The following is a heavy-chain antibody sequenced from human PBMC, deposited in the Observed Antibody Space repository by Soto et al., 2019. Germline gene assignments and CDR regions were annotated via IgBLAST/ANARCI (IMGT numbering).Heavy chain of an antibody. Sequence: QVQLQQWGAGLLTPSETLSLTCAVSGGSLSGYFWSWIRQSPGKGLEWIGEITPTGGINYNPSLKSRLTISVDTSTNQFSLKVTSVTAADTGFYYCASGSSTSSWFLQYWGQGSPVTVSS. J-gene: IGHJ1*01. V-gene: IGHV4-34*01. D-gene: IGHD6-13*01. CDR2: ITPTGGI. CDR1: GGSLSGYF. CDR3: ASGSSTSSWFLQY.